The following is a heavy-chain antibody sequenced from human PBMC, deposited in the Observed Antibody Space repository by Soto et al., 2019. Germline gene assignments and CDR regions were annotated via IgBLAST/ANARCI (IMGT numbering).Heavy chain of an antibody. CDR2: IYSGGST. Sequence: SLRLSCAASGFTFSSYAMSWVRQAPGKGLEWVSVIYSGGSTYYADSVKGRFTISRDNSKNTLYLQMNSLRAEDTAVYYCARGLYSGWHYFDYWGQGTLVTVSS. J-gene: IGHJ4*02. V-gene: IGHV3-66*01. D-gene: IGHD5-12*01. CDR3: ARGLYSGWHYFDY. CDR1: GFTFSSYA.